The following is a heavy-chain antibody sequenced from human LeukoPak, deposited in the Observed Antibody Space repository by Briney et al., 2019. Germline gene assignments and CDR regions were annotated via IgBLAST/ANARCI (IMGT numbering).Heavy chain of an antibody. J-gene: IGHJ5*02. CDR2: ISGSGGST. CDR3: AKDPNYYDSSGYWGSWFDP. V-gene: IGHV3-23*01. Sequence: GSLRLSCAASGFTFSSYAMSWVRQATGKGLEWVSAISGSGGSTYYADSVKGRFTISRDNSKNTLYLQMNSLRAEDTAVYYCAKDPNYYDSSGYWGSWFDPWGQGTLVTVSS. D-gene: IGHD3-22*01. CDR1: GFTFSSYA.